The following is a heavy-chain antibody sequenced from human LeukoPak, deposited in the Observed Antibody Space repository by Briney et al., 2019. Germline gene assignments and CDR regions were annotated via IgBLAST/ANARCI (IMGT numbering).Heavy chain of an antibody. CDR3: ARSSGAGAFDI. J-gene: IGHJ3*02. V-gene: IGHV4-30-2*01. CDR2: IYHSGST. D-gene: IGHD1-26*01. Sequence: SQTLCLTCAVSGGSISSGGYSWSWIRPPPGKGLEWIGYIYHSGSTYYNPSLKSRVTISVDRSKNQFSLKLSSVTAADTAVYYCARSSGAGAFDIWGQGTMVTVSS. CDR1: GGSISSGGYS.